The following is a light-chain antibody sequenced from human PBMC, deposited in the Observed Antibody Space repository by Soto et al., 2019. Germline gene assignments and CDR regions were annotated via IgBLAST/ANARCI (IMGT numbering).Light chain of an antibody. V-gene: IGKV1-5*03. CDR1: ESISGW. J-gene: IGKJ1*01. CDR3: QQYNDYWT. CDR2: KAS. Sequence: DIQMTQSPSTLSAYVGDRVTITCRASESISGWLAWYQQQPGKAPKLLIYKASILQSDVPSRFSGSGAETEFTLSISSLQPDDAAIYYCQQYNDYWTFGQGTKVDIK.